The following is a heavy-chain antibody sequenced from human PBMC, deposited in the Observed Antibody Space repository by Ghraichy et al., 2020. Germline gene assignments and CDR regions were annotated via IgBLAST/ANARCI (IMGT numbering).Heavy chain of an antibody. Sequence: SVKVSCKASGGTFSSYAISWVRQAPGQGLEWMGGIIPIFGTANYAQKFQGRVTITADESTSTAYMELSSLRSEDTAVYYCARDNGPSTVSYYYYYYMDVWGKGTTVTVSS. CDR1: GGTFSSYA. J-gene: IGHJ6*03. CDR3: ARDNGPSTVSYYYYYYMDV. D-gene: IGHD4-11*01. V-gene: IGHV1-69*13. CDR2: IIPIFGTA.